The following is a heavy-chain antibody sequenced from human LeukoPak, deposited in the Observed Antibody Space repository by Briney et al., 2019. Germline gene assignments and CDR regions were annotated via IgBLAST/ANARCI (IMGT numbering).Heavy chain of an antibody. CDR3: ARELRNDFWKVAWFDP. CDR1: GFTVSSNY. V-gene: IGHV3-53*01. CDR2: IYSGGST. Sequence: PGGSLRLSCAASGFTVSSNYMSWVRQAPGKGLEWVSVIYSGGSTYYADSVKGRFTISRDNSKNTLYIQMNSLRAEDTAVYYCARELRNDFWKVAWFDPWGQGTLVTVSS. D-gene: IGHD3-3*01. J-gene: IGHJ5*02.